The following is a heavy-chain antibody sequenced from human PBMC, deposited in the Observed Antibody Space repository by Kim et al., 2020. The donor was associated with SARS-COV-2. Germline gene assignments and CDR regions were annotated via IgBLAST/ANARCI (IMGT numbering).Heavy chain of an antibody. Sequence: GGSLRLSCAASGFTFSSYAMSWVRQAPGKGLEWVSAISGSGGSTYYADSVKGRFTISRDNSKNTLYLQMNSLRAEDTAVYYCAKGWGNRVRGGFIRLDVLDIWGQGTMVTVSS. J-gene: IGHJ3*02. CDR2: ISGSGGST. CDR1: GFTFSSYA. D-gene: IGHD3-10*01. V-gene: IGHV3-23*01. CDR3: AKGWGNRVRGGFIRLDVLDI.